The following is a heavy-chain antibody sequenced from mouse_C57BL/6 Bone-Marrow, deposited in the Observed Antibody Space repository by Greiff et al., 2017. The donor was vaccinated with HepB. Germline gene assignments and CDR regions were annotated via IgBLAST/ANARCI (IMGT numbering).Heavy chain of an antibody. J-gene: IGHJ1*03. V-gene: IGHV1-81*01. CDR3: ARGIYYGNYRYFDV. CDR2: IYPRSGNT. CDR1: GYTFTSYG. D-gene: IGHD2-1*01. Sequence: VQLQQSGAELARPGASVKLSCKASGYTFTSYGISWVKQRTGQGLEWIGEIYPRSGNTYYNEKFKGKATLTADKSSSTAYMELRSLTSEDSAVYFCARGIYYGNYRYFDVWGTGTTVTVSS.